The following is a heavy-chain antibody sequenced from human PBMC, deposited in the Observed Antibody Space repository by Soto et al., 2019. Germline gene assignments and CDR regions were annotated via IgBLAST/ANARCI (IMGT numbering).Heavy chain of an antibody. CDR3: ARSPEATVTAFDY. V-gene: IGHV4-31*03. Sequence: QVQLQESGPGLVKPSQTLPLTCTVSGGSISSGGYYWSWIRQHPGKGLEWFGYIYYSGSTYYNPSLRSRVSISVDTSKNQFSLKLSSVTAADTAVYYCARSPEATVTAFDYWGHGTLVTVSS. J-gene: IGHJ4*01. D-gene: IGHD4-17*01. CDR1: GGSISSGGYY. CDR2: IYYSGST.